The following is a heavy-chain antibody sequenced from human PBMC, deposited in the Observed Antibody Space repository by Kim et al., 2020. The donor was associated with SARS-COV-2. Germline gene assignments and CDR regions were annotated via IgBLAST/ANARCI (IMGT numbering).Heavy chain of an antibody. J-gene: IGHJ5*02. CDR2: IYYSGST. Sequence: SETLSLTCTVSGGSISSSSYYWGWIRQPPGKGLEWIGSIYYSGSTYYNPSLKSRVTISVDTSKNQFSLKLSSVTAADTAVYYCARARNILTGYYIGRGNWFDPWGQGTLVTVSS. V-gene: IGHV4-39*01. CDR1: GGSISSSSYY. CDR3: ARARNILTGYYIGRGNWFDP. D-gene: IGHD3-9*01.